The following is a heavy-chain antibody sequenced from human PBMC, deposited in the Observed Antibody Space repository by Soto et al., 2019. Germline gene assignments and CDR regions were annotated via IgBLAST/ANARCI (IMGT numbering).Heavy chain of an antibody. CDR1: GYTFTTYG. CDR2: INGYNGNT. Sequence: GDSVQVSCKASGYTFTTYGLTWVRQAPGQGLEWMGWINGYNGNTKYAQKYQGRVTMTRDTSTSTAYLELRSLKSDDTAVDYCAREGFCTESSGYEYYSSLGVDRWGQGITV. V-gene: IGHV1-18*01. CDR3: AREGFCTESSGYEYYSSLGVDR. J-gene: IGHJ6*02. D-gene: IGHD6-25*01.